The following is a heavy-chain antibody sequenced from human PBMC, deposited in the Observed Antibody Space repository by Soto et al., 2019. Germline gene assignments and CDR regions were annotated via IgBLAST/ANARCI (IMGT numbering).Heavy chain of an antibody. CDR2: IWFDGSKK. V-gene: IGHV3-33*01. Sequence: QVQLVESGGGVVQPGGSLRLSCAASGFTFSSYAIHWVRQAPGKGLEWVTVIWFDGSKKYYGDSVKGRFTISRDNSKNTVYLQMNSLRAEDTALYYCARDPPTTSDSGDYQAFDLWGQGTMVTVSS. J-gene: IGHJ3*01. CDR3: ARDPPTTSDSGDYQAFDL. CDR1: GFTFSSYA. D-gene: IGHD4-17*01.